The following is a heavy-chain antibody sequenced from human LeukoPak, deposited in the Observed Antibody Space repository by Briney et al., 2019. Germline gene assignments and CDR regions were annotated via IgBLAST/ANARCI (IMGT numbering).Heavy chain of an antibody. D-gene: IGHD2-2*01. CDR3: ARHSRTNYVVPAATGNWFDP. J-gene: IGHJ5*02. CDR2: IYYSGST. Sequence: SETLSLTCTVSGGSISSSSYYWGWIRQPPGKGLEWIGTIYYSGSTYYNPSLKSRVTISVDTSKNQFSLKLSSVTAADTAVYYCARHSRTNYVVPAATGNWFDPWGQGTLVTVSS. CDR1: GGSISSSSYY. V-gene: IGHV4-39*01.